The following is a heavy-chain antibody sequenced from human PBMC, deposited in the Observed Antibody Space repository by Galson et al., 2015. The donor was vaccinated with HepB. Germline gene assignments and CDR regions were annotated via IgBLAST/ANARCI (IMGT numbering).Heavy chain of an antibody. J-gene: IGHJ4*02. Sequence: SVKVSCKASGDALRNLAINWVRQAPGQGLEWMGGIVPIIGTGNYAQKFQARLTIVADKSTSTNYMELRSLRSEDTAVDYCAIEGVGAYVDYWGQGTLVSVSS. CDR2: IVPIIGTG. V-gene: IGHV1-69*06. D-gene: IGHD3-16*01. CDR1: GDALRNLA. CDR3: AIEGVGAYVDY.